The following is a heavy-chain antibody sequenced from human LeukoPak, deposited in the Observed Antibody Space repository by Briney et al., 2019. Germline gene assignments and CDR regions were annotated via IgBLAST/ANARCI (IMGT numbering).Heavy chain of an antibody. CDR1: GYTLTELS. CDR2: FDPEDGET. V-gene: IGHV1-24*01. CDR3: ARDPPYYGILTGYDHYYYYGMDV. Sequence: ASVKVSCKVSGYTLTELSMHWVRQAPGKGLEWMGGFDPEDGETIYAQKFQGRVTMTTDTSTSTAYMELRSLRSDDTAVYYCARDPPYYGILTGYDHYYYYGMDVWGQGTTVTVSS. D-gene: IGHD3-9*01. J-gene: IGHJ6*02.